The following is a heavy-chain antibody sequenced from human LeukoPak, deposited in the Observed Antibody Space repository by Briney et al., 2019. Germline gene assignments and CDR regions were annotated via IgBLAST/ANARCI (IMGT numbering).Heavy chain of an antibody. V-gene: IGHV3-48*01. CDR1: GFTFSSYS. CDR3: ARDLYGSGSYYMDV. J-gene: IGHJ6*03. CDR2: ICSSSSTI. Sequence: AGVSVRLSCAASGFTFSSYSMNWVRQAPGKGLEWVSYICSSSSTIYYAGSVKGRFTISRDNAKNSLYLQMNSLRAEDTAVYYCARDLYGSGSYYMDVWGKGTTVTVSS. D-gene: IGHD3-10*01.